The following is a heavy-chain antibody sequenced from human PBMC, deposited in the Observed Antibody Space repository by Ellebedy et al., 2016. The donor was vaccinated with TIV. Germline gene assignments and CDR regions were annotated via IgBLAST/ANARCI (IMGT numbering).Heavy chain of an antibody. J-gene: IGHJ6*02. Sequence: ASVKVSCXVSGYTLNSLSMHWIRQTPGKGLEWMGGADPSNGETTYLHKFEGRLILTEDSSTDTAYMELSSLRSEDTATYYCATGVRTGDDALAVWGQGTIVTVSS. D-gene: IGHD4-17*01. CDR1: GYTLNSLS. V-gene: IGHV1-24*01. CDR2: ADPSNGET. CDR3: ATGVRTGDDALAV.